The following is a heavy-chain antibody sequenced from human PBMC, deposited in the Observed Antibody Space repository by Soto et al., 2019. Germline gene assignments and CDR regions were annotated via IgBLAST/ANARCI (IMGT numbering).Heavy chain of an antibody. Sequence: PGGSLRLSCAASGFTFSSYAMSWVRQAPGKGLEWVSAITCDGSSTYYADSVKGRFTISRDNSKNTLYLQMNSLRAEDTAVYYCAKELHLIVGATSDYYYGMDVWGQGTTVTVSS. D-gene: IGHD1-26*01. CDR3: AKELHLIVGATSDYYYGMDV. V-gene: IGHV3-23*01. CDR1: GFTFSSYA. J-gene: IGHJ6*02. CDR2: ITCDGSST.